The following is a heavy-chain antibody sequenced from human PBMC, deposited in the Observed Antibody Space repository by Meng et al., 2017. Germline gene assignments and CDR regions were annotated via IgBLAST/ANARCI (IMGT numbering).Heavy chain of an antibody. V-gene: IGHV1-69*06. J-gene: IGHJ4*02. Sequence: QVQLGQSGAEVKKPGSSVKVSCKASGGTFSSYAISWVRQAPGQGLEWMGGIIPIFGTANYAQKFQGRVTITADKSTSTAYMELSSLRSEDTAVYYCARDRDSSGWSYYFDYWGQGTLVTVSS. CDR2: IIPIFGTA. CDR3: ARDRDSSGWSYYFDY. D-gene: IGHD6-19*01. CDR1: GGTFSSYA.